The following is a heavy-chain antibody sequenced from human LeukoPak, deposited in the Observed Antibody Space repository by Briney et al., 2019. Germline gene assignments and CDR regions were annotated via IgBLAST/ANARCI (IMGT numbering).Heavy chain of an antibody. CDR1: GFSLSTSGVG. Sequence: SGPTLVNPTQTLTLTCTFSGFSLSTSGVGVGWIRQPPGKALEWLALIYWDDDKRYSPSLKSRLTITKDTSKNQVVLTMTNMDPVDTATYYCAHRRGYSYGFDTPIDYWGQGTLVTVSS. J-gene: IGHJ4*02. D-gene: IGHD5-18*01. V-gene: IGHV2-5*02. CDR3: AHRRGYSYGFDTPIDY. CDR2: IYWDDDK.